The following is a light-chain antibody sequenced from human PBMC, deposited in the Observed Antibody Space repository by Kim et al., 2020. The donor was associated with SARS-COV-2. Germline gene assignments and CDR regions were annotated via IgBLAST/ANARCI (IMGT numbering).Light chain of an antibody. J-gene: IGLJ2*01. CDR1: NLQYEA. CDR3: QVWDASSDHVV. Sequence: SYELTQPPSVSVAPGQTADITCEGNNLQYEAVHWYQQNPGQAPVLVINYDSDRPSGIPERFSGSKSGNTATLIISRVEAGDEADYYCQVWDASSDHVVFGRGTQLTVL. CDR2: YDS. V-gene: IGLV3-21*04.